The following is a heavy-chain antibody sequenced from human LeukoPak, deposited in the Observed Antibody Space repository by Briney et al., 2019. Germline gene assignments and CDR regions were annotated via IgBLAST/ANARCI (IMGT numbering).Heavy chain of an antibody. Sequence: GGSLRLSCAASGFTFSSYGMSWVRQAPGKGLEWVSYISSSSSTIYYADSVKGRFTISRDNAKNSLYLQMNSLRAEDTALYYCASSYGDSAKGAFDIWGQGTMVTVSS. V-gene: IGHV3-48*01. CDR1: GFTFSSYG. CDR3: ASSYGDSAKGAFDI. D-gene: IGHD4-17*01. CDR2: ISSSSSTI. J-gene: IGHJ3*02.